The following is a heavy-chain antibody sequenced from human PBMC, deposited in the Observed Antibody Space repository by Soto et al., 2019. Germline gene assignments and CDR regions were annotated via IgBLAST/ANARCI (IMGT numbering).Heavy chain of an antibody. CDR2: ILVDGRT. Sequence: PGGSLRLSCAASGFICSSYDMSWVRQAPGKGLEWVSTILVDGRTFYVDSVKGRFTISRDSSKNTVYLQMNSLTAGDTALYYCAKATVPCREAFDICGQGTMVTASS. J-gene: IGHJ3*02. V-gene: IGHV3-23*01. CDR1: GFICSSYD. D-gene: IGHD6-6*01. CDR3: AKATVPCREAFDI.